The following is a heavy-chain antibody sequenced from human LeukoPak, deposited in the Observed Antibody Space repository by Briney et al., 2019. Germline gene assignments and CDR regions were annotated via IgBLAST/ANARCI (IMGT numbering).Heavy chain of an antibody. CDR2: IYYSGST. V-gene: IGHV4-59*01. CDR3: ARTGIAARPTVWFDP. J-gene: IGHJ5*02. D-gene: IGHD6-6*01. CDR1: GGSISSYY. Sequence: SETLSLTCTVSGGSISSYYWSWIRQPPGKGLEWIGYIYYSGSTNYNPSLKSRVTISVDTSKDQFSLKLSSVTAADTAVYYCARTGIAARPTVWFDPWGQGTLVTVSS.